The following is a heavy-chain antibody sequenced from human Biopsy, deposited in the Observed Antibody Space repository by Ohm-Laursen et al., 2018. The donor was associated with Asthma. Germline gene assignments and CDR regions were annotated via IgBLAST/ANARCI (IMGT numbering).Heavy chain of an antibody. CDR1: GFAFGNYA. CDR2: ISYDGREK. V-gene: IGHV3-30*18. D-gene: IGHD3-10*01. Sequence: SLRLSCAASGFAFGNYAMYWVRQAPGKGPEWVALISYDGREKGYVDSVRGRFTISRDNFRNTLYVEMSSLRPEDSATYYCAKDRFDGSVTSHYYYYGIDVWGQGTAVTVSS. J-gene: IGHJ6*02. CDR3: AKDRFDGSVTSHYYYYGIDV.